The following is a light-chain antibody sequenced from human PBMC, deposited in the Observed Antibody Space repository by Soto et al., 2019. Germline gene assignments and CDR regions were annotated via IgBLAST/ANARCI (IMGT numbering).Light chain of an antibody. Sequence: EIVLTQSPGTLSLSPGARAPLSCRARQSVSSNLAWYPQQPGQAPRLLIYDASNRATGIPARFSGSGSGTDFTLTISSLEPEDFAIYYCQQRGNWITFGQGTRLEIK. CDR1: QSVSSN. V-gene: IGKV3-11*01. CDR2: DAS. CDR3: QQRGNWIT. J-gene: IGKJ5*01.